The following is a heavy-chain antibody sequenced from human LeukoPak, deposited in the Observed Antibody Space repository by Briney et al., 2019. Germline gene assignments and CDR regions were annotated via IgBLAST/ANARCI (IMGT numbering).Heavy chain of an antibody. V-gene: IGHV3-23*01. Sequence: GGSLRLSRAASGFTFSSYAMSWVRQAPGKGLEWVSAISGSGGSTYYADSVKGRFTISRDNSKNTLYLQLNSLRAEDTAVYYCAKLLGYCSGGSCYGFDYWGQGTLVTVSS. CDR1: GFTFSSYA. CDR3: AKLLGYCSGGSCYGFDY. CDR2: ISGSGGST. J-gene: IGHJ4*02. D-gene: IGHD2-15*01.